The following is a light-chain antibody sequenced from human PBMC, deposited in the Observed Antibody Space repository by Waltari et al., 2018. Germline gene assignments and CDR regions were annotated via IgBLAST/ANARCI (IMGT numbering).Light chain of an antibody. J-gene: IGLJ3*02. CDR3: QAWDSGTVV. CDR2: QDV. CDR1: QLGDKY. V-gene: IGLV3-1*01. Sequence: SYELTQPLSVSVSPVQTASITCSGDQLGDKYIFWYQQKSGQSPVLLIYQDVSRPSGIPERFSGSNSGNTATLTISGTQALDEAHYYCQAWDSGTVVLGGGTKLTVL.